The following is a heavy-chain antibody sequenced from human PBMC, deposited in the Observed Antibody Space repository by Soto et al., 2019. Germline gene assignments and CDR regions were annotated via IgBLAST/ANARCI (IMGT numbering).Heavy chain of an antibody. CDR2: IYPGDSDT. D-gene: IGHD1-7*01. CDR1: AYSFTTYW. CDR3: TRSMGTNSPSVFDY. V-gene: IGHV5-51*01. Sequence: GESLKISCKGSAYSFTTYWIGWVRQMPGKGLEWMGIIYPGDSDTRYSPSFQGQVTISADTSISTAYLQWSSLKASDTAMYYCTRSMGTNSPSVFDYWGQGTLVTVSS. J-gene: IGHJ4*02.